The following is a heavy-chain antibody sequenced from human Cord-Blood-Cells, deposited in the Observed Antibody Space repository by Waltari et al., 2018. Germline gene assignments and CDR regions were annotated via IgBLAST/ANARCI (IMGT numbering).Heavy chain of an antibody. V-gene: IGHV4-39*01. D-gene: IGHD5-12*01. CDR2: IYSSGST. CDR1: GGSNSRSRYY. J-gene: IGHJ4*02. CDR3: ARHVGIVATSLDY. Sequence: QLQLQESGPGLVKPSETLSLTCTVSGGSNSRSRYYLGWIRQPQGKGLEWIGSIYSSGSTYYNPSLKSRVTISVDTSKSQCSLKLSSVTAADTAVYYCARHVGIVATSLDYWGQGTLVTVSS.